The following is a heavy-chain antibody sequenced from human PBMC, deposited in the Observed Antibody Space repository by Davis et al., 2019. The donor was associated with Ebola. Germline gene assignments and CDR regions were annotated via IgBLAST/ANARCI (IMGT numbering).Heavy chain of an antibody. D-gene: IGHD3-3*01. J-gene: IGHJ4*02. V-gene: IGHV3-48*02. CDR1: GFTFSSYS. CDR3: ACTIFGVISNFDY. CDR2: ISSSSSTI. Sequence: GSLRLSCAASGFTFSSYSLNWVRQAPGKGLEWVSYISSSSSTIYYADSVKGRFTISRDNAKKSLYLQMNSLRDEDTAIYYCACTIFGVISNFDYWGQGTLVTVSS.